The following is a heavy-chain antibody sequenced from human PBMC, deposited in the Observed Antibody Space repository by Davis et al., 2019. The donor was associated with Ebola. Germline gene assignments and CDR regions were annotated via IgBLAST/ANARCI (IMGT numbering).Heavy chain of an antibody. CDR1: GGSISSYY. D-gene: IGHD3-3*01. CDR3: ARVGYDFWSGYLRNNWFDP. J-gene: IGHJ5*02. V-gene: IGHV4-59*01. Sequence: SETLSLTCTVSGGSISSYYWSWIRQPPGKGLEWIGYIYYSGSTNYNPSLKSRVTISVDTSKNQFSLKLSSVTAAETAVYYCARVGYDFWSGYLRNNWFDPWGQGTLVTVSS. CDR2: IYYSGST.